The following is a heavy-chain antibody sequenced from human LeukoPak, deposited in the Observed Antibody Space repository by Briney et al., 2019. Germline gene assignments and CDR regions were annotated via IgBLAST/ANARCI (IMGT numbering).Heavy chain of an antibody. V-gene: IGHV3-9*01. Sequence: GGSLRLSCAASGFTFDDYGMHWVRQAPGKGLEWVSGINWSSGDIGYADSVKGRFAISRDNAESSLYLQMNSLRAEDTALYYCAKDTDGAAAGTTWGHWGQGTLVTVSS. CDR2: INWSSGDI. CDR1: GFTFDDYG. CDR3: AKDTDGAAAGTTWGH. J-gene: IGHJ4*02. D-gene: IGHD6-13*01.